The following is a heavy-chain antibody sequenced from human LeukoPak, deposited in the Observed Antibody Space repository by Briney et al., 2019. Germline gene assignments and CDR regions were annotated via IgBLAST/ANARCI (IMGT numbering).Heavy chain of an antibody. Sequence: SQTLSLTCTVSGGSISSGVYYWSWIRQHPGKGLEWIGYIYYSGSTYYNPSLKSRVTISVDTSKNQFSLKLSSVTAADTAVYYCARGSLTYYDSSGYYYRAFDIWGQGTMVTVSS. J-gene: IGHJ3*02. CDR1: GGSISSGVYY. CDR3: ARGSLTYYDSSGYYYRAFDI. CDR2: IYYSGST. V-gene: IGHV4-31*03. D-gene: IGHD3-22*01.